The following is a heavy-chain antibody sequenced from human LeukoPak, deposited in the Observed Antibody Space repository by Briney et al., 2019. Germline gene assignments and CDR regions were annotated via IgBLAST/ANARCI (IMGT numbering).Heavy chain of an antibody. D-gene: IGHD3-22*01. Sequence: PGGSQRLSCAASGFTFSSYSMNWVRQAPGKGPEWVSAISGSGGSTYYADSVKGRFTISRDNSKNTLYLQMNSLRAEDTAVYYCAKGPYYYDSTYFDYWGQGTLVTVSS. CDR3: AKGPYYYDSTYFDY. J-gene: IGHJ4*02. CDR1: GFTFSSYS. CDR2: ISGSGGST. V-gene: IGHV3-23*01.